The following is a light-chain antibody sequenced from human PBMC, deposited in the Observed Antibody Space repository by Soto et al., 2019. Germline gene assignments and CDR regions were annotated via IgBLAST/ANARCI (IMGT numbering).Light chain of an antibody. Sequence: DIQMTQSPSTLSASVGDRVTITCRASQSISSWLAWYQQKPVKAPKLLIYDASSLESGVPSRFSGSGSGTEFTLTICSLQPDDFATYYCQQYNSYSWTFAQGTKVQIK. J-gene: IGKJ1*01. V-gene: IGKV1-5*01. CDR2: DAS. CDR1: QSISSW. CDR3: QQYNSYSWT.